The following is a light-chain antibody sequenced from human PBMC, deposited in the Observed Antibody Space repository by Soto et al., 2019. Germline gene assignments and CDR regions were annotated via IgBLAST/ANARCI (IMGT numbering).Light chain of an antibody. CDR2: DNN. V-gene: IGLV1-51*01. Sequence: QSVLTQPPSVSAAPGQKVTIPCSGGSSNIGSNDVCWYQQVPGTAPKVLIYDNNKRPSGIPDRFSGSKSGTSATLGISGLQTGDEADYYRGTWHSDSYVFGSGTKVTVL. J-gene: IGLJ1*01. CDR3: GTWHSDSYV. CDR1: SSNIGSND.